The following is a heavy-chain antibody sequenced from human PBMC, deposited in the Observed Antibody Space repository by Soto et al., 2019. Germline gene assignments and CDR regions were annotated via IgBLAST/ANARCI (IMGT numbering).Heavy chain of an antibody. CDR2: IYPSDSDT. J-gene: IGHJ4*02. D-gene: IGHD3-3*01. CDR3: ARRGVSPRTFDY. CDR1: GYNFAGYW. V-gene: IGHV5-51*01. Sequence: GESLKISCKGSGYNFAGYWIAWVRQMPGKGLELMGIIYPSDSDTRYRPSFQGQVTISADKSISSAYLQWSSLRASDTAMYYCARRGVSPRTFDYWGQGTPVTVSS.